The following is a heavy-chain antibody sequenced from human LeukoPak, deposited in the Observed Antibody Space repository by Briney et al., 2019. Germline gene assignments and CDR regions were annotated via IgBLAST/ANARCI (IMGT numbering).Heavy chain of an antibody. CDR2: IYTSGST. J-gene: IGHJ4*02. V-gene: IGHV4-4*07. D-gene: IGHD6-13*01. Sequence: PSETLSLTCTVSGGSISSYDWNWIRQPAGKGLEWIVRIYTSGSTNYNPSLKSRVTISLDKSKNQFSLKLSSVTAADTAVYYCASERLAAAGMPFDSWGQGTLVTVSS. CDR3: ASERLAAAGMPFDS. CDR1: GGSISSYD.